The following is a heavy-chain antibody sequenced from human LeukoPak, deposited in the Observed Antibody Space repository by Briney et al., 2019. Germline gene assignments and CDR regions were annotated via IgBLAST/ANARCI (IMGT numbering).Heavy chain of an antibody. Sequence: GGSLRLSCAASGFTFSSYAMSWVRQAPGKGLEWVSTISGSGGSTYYADSVKGRFTISRDNSKNTLYLQMNSLRAEDTAVYYCAKVYRGSSPNDCFDYWGQGTLVTVSS. CDR2: ISGSGGST. CDR3: AKVYRGSSPNDCFDY. J-gene: IGHJ4*02. CDR1: GFTFSSYA. D-gene: IGHD1-26*01. V-gene: IGHV3-23*01.